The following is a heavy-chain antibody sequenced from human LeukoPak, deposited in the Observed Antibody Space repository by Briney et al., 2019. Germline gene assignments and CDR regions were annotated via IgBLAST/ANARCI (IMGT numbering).Heavy chain of an antibody. CDR2: IWYDGSNK. CDR1: GFTFGDYA. J-gene: IGHJ4*02. Sequence: PGGSLRLSCTASGFTFGDYAMSWVRQAPGKGLEWVAVIWYDGSNKYYADSVKGRFTISRDNSKNTLYLQMNSLRAEDTAVYYCARGCGDMLYYFDYWGQGTLVTVSS. CDR3: ARGCGDMLYYFDY. D-gene: IGHD4-17*01. V-gene: IGHV3-33*01.